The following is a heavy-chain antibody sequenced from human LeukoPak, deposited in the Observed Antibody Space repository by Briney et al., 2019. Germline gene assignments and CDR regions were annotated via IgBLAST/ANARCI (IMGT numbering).Heavy chain of an antibody. Sequence: QPGRSLRLSCAASGFTFSSYGMHWVRQAPGKGLEWVAVISYDGSNKYYADSVKGRFTISRDNSKNTLYLQVNSLRAEDTAVYYCAKGMTTVALDAFDIWGQGTMVTVSS. D-gene: IGHD4-23*01. J-gene: IGHJ3*02. CDR3: AKGMTTVALDAFDI. CDR1: GFTFSSYG. CDR2: ISYDGSNK. V-gene: IGHV3-30*18.